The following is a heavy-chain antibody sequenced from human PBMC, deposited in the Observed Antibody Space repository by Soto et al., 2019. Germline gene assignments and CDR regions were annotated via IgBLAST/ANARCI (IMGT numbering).Heavy chain of an antibody. CDR1: GFTFSSYG. V-gene: IGHV3-33*01. Sequence: QVQLVESGGGVVQPGRSLRLSCAASGFTFSSYGMHWVRQAPGKGLEWVAVIWYDGSNKYYADSVKGRFTISRDNSKNPLYLQMNSLRAEDTAVYYCARDEADCSGGSCYPYFDYWGQGTLVTVSS. D-gene: IGHD2-15*01. J-gene: IGHJ4*02. CDR2: IWYDGSNK. CDR3: ARDEADCSGGSCYPYFDY.